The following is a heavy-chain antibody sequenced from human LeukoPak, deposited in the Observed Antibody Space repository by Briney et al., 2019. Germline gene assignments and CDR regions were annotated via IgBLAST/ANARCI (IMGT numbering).Heavy chain of an antibody. CDR2: TRNKVKSYTT. CDR3: VAAVADSTGHHYFDY. Sequence: GGSLRLSCAASGFTFSDHYMDWVRQAPGKGLEWVARTRNKVKSYTTQYAASVKGRFTISRDDSKNSLYLQMNSLKTEDTAVYYCVAAVADSTGHHYFDYWGQGTLVTASS. D-gene: IGHD3-22*01. V-gene: IGHV3-72*01. CDR1: GFTFSDHY. J-gene: IGHJ4*02.